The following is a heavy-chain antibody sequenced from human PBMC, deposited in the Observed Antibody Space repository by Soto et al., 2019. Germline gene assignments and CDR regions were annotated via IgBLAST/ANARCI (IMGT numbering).Heavy chain of an antibody. Sequence: PSETLSLTCTVSGVSISSSSYYWGWIRQPPGKGLEWIGSIYYSGSTYYNPALKSRITISVDTSKNQFSLKLNSVTAADTAVYYCARQGVRYYDFWSGYRNWFDPWGQGTLVTVSS. CDR2: IYYSGST. V-gene: IGHV4-39*01. CDR1: GVSISSSSYY. CDR3: ARQGVRYYDFWSGYRNWFDP. J-gene: IGHJ5*02. D-gene: IGHD3-3*01.